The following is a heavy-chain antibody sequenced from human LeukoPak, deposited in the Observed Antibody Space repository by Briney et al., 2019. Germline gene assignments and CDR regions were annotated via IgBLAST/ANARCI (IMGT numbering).Heavy chain of an antibody. V-gene: IGHV1-46*01. Sequence: ASVKVSCKASGYTFTSYYMHWVRQAPGQGLKWMGIINPSGGSTSYAQKFQGRVTTTRDTSTSTVYMELSSLSSEDTAVYYCARGGRERYSSGWTDAFDIWGQGTMVTVSS. CDR2: INPSGGST. CDR1: GYTFTSYY. CDR3: ARGGRERYSSGWTDAFDI. D-gene: IGHD6-19*01. J-gene: IGHJ3*02.